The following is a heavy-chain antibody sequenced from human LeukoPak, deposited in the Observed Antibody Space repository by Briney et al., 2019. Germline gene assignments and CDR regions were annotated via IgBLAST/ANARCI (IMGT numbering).Heavy chain of an antibody. Sequence: SVKVSCKASGFTFTSSAAQWVRQARGQRLEWIGWIVVGSGNTNYAQKFQERVTITRDMSTSLVYMELSSLRSEDTAVYYCAAEAAYYYDSRDAFDVWGQGTMVTVSS. V-gene: IGHV1-58*01. CDR1: GFTFTSSA. J-gene: IGHJ3*01. CDR2: IVVGSGNT. D-gene: IGHD3-22*01. CDR3: AAEAAYYYDSRDAFDV.